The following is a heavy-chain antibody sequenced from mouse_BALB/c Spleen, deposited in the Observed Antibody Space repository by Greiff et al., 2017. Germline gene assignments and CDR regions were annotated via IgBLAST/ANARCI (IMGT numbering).Heavy chain of an antibody. CDR3: ERRVKTGGGYAMDY. CDR2: ISSGGST. CDR1: GFTFSSYA. J-gene: IGHJ4*01. Sequence: EVLLVESGGGLVKPGGSLKLSCAASGFTFSSYAMSWVRQTPEKRLEWVASISSGGSTYYPDSVKGRFTLSRDNARNILYLQMSSLRSEDTAMYYCERRVKTGGGYAMDYWGQGTSVTVSS. D-gene: IGHD2-2*01. V-gene: IGHV5-6-5*01.